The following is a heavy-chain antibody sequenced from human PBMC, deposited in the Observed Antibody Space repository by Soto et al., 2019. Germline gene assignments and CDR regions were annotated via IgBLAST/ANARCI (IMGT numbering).Heavy chain of an antibody. CDR3: ARSTGYGDSYFDY. V-gene: IGHV4-59*01. D-gene: IGHD4-17*01. CDR2: MYSSGST. J-gene: IGHJ4*02. CDR1: GGSIALYY. Sequence: SATLSLTCTDSGGSIALYYWNWIRRSPGKGLEWIGYMYSSGSTNYRSSLKSRVTISGDTSKNQFSLRLRSVTAADTAVYFCARSTGYGDSYFDYWGQGALVTVSS.